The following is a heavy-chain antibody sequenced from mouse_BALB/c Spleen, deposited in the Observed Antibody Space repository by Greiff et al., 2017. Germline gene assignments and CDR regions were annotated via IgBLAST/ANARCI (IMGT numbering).Heavy chain of an antibody. J-gene: IGHJ4*01. Sequence: EVKLVESGGGLVQPGGSMKLSCVASGFTFSNYWMNWVRQSPEKGLEWVAEIRLKSNNYATHYAESVKGRFTISRDDSKSSVYLQMNNLRAEDTGIYYCTREGLITTHYYAMDYWGQGTSVTVSS. CDR3: TREGLITTHYYAMDY. V-gene: IGHV6-6*02. CDR1: GFTFSNYW. D-gene: IGHD1-1*01. CDR2: IRLKSNNYAT.